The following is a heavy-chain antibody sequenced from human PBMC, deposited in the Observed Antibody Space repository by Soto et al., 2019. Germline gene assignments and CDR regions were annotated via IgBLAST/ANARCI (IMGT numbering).Heavy chain of an antibody. V-gene: IGHV1-69*08. Sequence: QVHLVQSGAEVKKPGSSVKVSCKTSGGTFSSYTITWVRQAPGQGLEWMGRIIPMFGITNYAQKFQGRVTITAHTSTSTAYMQLSSLLSEDTAVYYCARDRPGDQFDSYGMDVWGQGPTVTVSS. CDR3: ARDRPGDQFDSYGMDV. CDR2: IIPMFGIT. CDR1: GGTFSSYT. J-gene: IGHJ6*02. D-gene: IGHD3-16*01.